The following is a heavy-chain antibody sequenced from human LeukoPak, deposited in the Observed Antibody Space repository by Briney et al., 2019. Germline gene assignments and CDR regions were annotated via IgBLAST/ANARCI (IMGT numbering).Heavy chain of an antibody. CDR1: GFTFSTYW. J-gene: IGHJ5*02. CDR2: INGDGSTT. CDR3: ARVVLSGAYQIDL. D-gene: IGHD2/OR15-2a*01. V-gene: IGHV3-74*01. Sequence: GSLRLSCAASGFTFSTYWMHWVRQAPGKGLVLVTRINGDGSTTTYADSVKGRFTISRDNAKSTLYLHLNSLRVEDAAVYYCARVVLSGAYQIDLWGQGTLVTVSS.